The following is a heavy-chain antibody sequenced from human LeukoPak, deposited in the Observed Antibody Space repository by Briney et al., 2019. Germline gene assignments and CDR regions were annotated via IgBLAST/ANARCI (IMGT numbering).Heavy chain of an antibody. CDR3: ARQITIFGVVIRTYYFDY. CDR1: GGSISSSSYY. D-gene: IGHD3-3*01. J-gene: IGHJ4*02. Sequence: SETLSLTCTVSGGSISSSSYYWGWIRQPPGKGLEWIGSIYYSGSTYYNPSLKSRVTISVDTSKNQFSLKLSSVTAADTAVYYCARQITIFGVVIRTYYFDYWGQGTLVTVSS. V-gene: IGHV4-39*01. CDR2: IYYSGST.